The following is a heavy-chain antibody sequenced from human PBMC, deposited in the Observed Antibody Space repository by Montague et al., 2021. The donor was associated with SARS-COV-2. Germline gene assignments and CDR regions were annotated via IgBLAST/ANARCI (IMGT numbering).Heavy chain of an antibody. CDR1: GFSLSTSGVG. J-gene: IGHJ4*02. D-gene: IGHD5-18*01. CDR2: IFWDDAK. Sequence: PAVVKPTQTLTLTCTFSGFSLSTSGVGVGWIRQPPGKALEWLAFIFWDDAKHYIPSLKTRLTITKDTSKNQVVLTMSNMDLVDTATYYCAHSVPTNTALPTTPFDFWGQGTLVIVSS. V-gene: IGHV2-5*02. CDR3: AHSVPTNTALPTTPFDF.